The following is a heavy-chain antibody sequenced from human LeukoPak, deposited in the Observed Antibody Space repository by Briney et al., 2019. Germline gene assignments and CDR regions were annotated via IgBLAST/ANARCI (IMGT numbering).Heavy chain of an antibody. CDR1: GGSISSYF. CDR3: ARHRFGWFDP. V-gene: IGHV4-4*07. Sequence: PSETLSLTCTVSGGSISSYFWGWIRQPAGKGLEWIGHIYTSGTTNDNPSFKSRVTMSVDTSKNQFSLRLSSVTAADTAVYYCARHRFGWFDPWGQGTLVTVSS. J-gene: IGHJ5*02. CDR2: IYTSGTT. D-gene: IGHD3-10*01.